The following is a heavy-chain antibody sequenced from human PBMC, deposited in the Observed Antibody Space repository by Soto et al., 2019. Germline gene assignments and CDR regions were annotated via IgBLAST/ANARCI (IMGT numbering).Heavy chain of an antibody. V-gene: IGHV4-34*01. CDR3: ARGLTTTVTKGDYYYYMDV. CDR1: GGSFSGYY. J-gene: IGHJ6*03. CDR2: INHSGST. Sequence: SETLSLTCAVYGGSFSGYYWSWIRQPPGKGLEWIGEINHSGSTNYNPSLKSRVTISVDTSKNQFSLKLSSVTAADTAVYYCARGLTTTVTKGDYYYYMDVWGKGTTVTVSS. D-gene: IGHD4-17*01.